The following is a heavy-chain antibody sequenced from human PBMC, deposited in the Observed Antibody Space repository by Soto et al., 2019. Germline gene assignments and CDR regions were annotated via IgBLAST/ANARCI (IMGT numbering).Heavy chain of an antibody. CDR1: GGSISRGGYS. J-gene: IGHJ4*02. CDR2: IYHSGST. CDR3: ARGERQQQRDY. Sequence: PSETRSLTYAVSGGSISRGGYSWSWIRQPPGKGLEWIGYIYHSGSTYYNPSLKSRVIISVDKSKNQFSPKLGSVTDADTAMYYCARGERQQQRDYSGQRTSVLVSS. D-gene: IGHD6-13*01. V-gene: IGHV4-30-2*01.